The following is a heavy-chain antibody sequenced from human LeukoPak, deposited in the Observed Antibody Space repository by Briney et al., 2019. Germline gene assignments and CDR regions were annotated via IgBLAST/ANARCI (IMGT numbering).Heavy chain of an antibody. D-gene: IGHD3-10*01. V-gene: IGHV1-69*13. CDR1: GGTFSSYA. CDR3: ARETTGTDDKFGVPFDY. J-gene: IGHJ4*02. CDR2: IIPIFGTA. Sequence: SVKVSCKASGGTFSSYAISWVRQAPGQGLEWMGGIIPIFGTANYAQKFQGRVTITADESTSKAYMELSSLRSEDTAVYYCARETTGTDDKFGVPFDYWGQGTLVTVSS.